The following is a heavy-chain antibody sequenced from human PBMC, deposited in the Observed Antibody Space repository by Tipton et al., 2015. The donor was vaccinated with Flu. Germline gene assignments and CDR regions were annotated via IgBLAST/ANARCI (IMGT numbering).Heavy chain of an antibody. J-gene: IGHJ4*02. D-gene: IGHD1/OR15-1a*01. Sequence: SLRLSCTASGFTFSNNWMHWVRLGPGKGLVWVSRISPDGSRTTYADSVKGRLTISRDNAKNTLHLQMNNPKAEDTAVCFCVRDQSISGTGPHFDYWGQGIVVTVSS. CDR3: VRDQSISGTGPHFDY. CDR1: GFTFSNNW. CDR2: ISPDGSRT. V-gene: IGHV3-74*03.